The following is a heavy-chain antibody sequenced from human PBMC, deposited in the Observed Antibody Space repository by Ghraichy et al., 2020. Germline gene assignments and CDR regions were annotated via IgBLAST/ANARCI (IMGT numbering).Heavy chain of an antibody. CDR3: TRDQY. CDR1: GFSFSSHW. D-gene: IGHD2/OR15-2a*01. V-gene: IGHV3-7*03. Sequence: GGSLRLSCAGSGFSFSSHWMGWVRQAPGKGLEWVAKINQDGGVTDYVDSVRGRFTISRDNAKNSLYLQMHSLTVEDTAVYYCTRDQYWGQGTMVTVSA. J-gene: IGHJ3*01. CDR2: INQDGGVT.